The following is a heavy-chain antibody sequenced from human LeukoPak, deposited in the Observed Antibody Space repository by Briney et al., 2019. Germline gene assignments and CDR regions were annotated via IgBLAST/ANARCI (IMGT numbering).Heavy chain of an antibody. J-gene: IGHJ4*02. CDR3: AKDPYGDYVRYFDY. CDR1: GFTFRSYA. V-gene: IGHV3-23*01. D-gene: IGHD4-17*01. Sequence: GGSLRLSCAASGFTFRSYAMNWVRQAPGKGLEWVSGISGSGGGTYYADSVKGRFTISRDNSKNTLYLQMNSLRAEDTAVYYCAKDPYGDYVRYFDYWGQGTLVTVSS. CDR2: ISGSGGGT.